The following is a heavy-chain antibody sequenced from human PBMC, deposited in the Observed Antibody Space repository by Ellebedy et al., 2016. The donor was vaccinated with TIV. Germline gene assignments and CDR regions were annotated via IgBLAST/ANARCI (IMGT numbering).Heavy chain of an antibody. D-gene: IGHD2-2*01. CDR2: IYYSGST. V-gene: IGHV4-39*01. Sequence: SETLSLTCTVSGGSISSSSYYWGWIRQPPGTGLEWIGSIYYSGSTYYNPSLKSRVTISVDTSKNQLSLKLSSVTAADTAVYFCARTCSSTSCYGRGRYYFDYWGQGTLVTVSS. CDR3: ARTCSSTSCYGRGRYYFDY. CDR1: GGSISSSSYY. J-gene: IGHJ4*02.